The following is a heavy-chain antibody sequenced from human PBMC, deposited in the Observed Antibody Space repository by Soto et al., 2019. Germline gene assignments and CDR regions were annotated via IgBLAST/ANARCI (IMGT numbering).Heavy chain of an antibody. J-gene: IGHJ4*02. CDR2: IYYSGST. CDR3: ARAGYYDFWSGYSVFDY. Sequence: SETLSLTCTVSGGSISSGGYYWSWIRQHPGKGLEWIGYIYYSGSTYYNPSLKSRVTVSVDTSKNQFSLKLSSVTAADTAVYYCARAGYYDFWSGYSVFDYWGQGTLVTVSS. V-gene: IGHV4-31*03. D-gene: IGHD3-3*01. CDR1: GGSISSGGYY.